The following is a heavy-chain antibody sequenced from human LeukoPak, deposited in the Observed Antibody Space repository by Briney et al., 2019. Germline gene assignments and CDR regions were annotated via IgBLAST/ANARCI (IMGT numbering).Heavy chain of an antibody. J-gene: IGHJ4*02. Sequence: PGGSLRLSCVASGFTFSSYAMHWVRQAPGKGLEWVAVISYDGSNKYYADSVKGRFTISRDNSKNTLYLQMNSLRAEDTAVYYCASTNRLDYWGQGTLVTVSS. D-gene: IGHD2/OR15-2a*01. CDR2: ISYDGSNK. CDR3: ASTNRLDY. CDR1: GFTFSSYA. V-gene: IGHV3-30*07.